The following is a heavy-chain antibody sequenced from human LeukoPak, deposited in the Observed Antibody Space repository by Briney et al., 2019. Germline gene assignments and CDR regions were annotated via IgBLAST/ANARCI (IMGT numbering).Heavy chain of an antibody. CDR3: GRVPRGGNYFDC. CDR2: ISSSSSYI. Sequence: GGSLRLSCAASGFTFSSYSMNWVRQAPGKGLEWVSSISSSSSYIYYADSVKGRFTISRDNAKNSLYLQMNSLRAEDTAVYYCGRVPRGGNYFDCWGQGTLVTVSS. V-gene: IGHV3-21*01. J-gene: IGHJ4*02. D-gene: IGHD3-16*01. CDR1: GFTFSSYS.